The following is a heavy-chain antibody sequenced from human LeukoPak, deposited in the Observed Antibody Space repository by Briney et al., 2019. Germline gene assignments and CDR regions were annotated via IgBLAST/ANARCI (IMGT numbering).Heavy chain of an antibody. CDR3: ASRSGGSLYYYYYMDV. J-gene: IGHJ6*03. Sequence: SETLSLTCAVSGGSISSSNWWSWVRQPPGKGLEWIGEIYHSGSTNYNPSLKSRVTISVDKSKNQFSLKLSSVTAADTAVYYCASRSGGSLYYYYYMDVWGKGTTVTVSS. V-gene: IGHV4-4*02. D-gene: IGHD2-15*01. CDR1: GGSISSSNW. CDR2: IYHSGST.